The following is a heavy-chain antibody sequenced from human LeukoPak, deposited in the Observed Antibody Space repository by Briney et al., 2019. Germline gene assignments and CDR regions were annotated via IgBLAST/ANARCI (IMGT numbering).Heavy chain of an antibody. Sequence: GSLRLSCAASGFTFSSYGMHWVRQAPGKGLEWVAVISHDGNHQYYGGSVKGRFTVARDNSKNTLYLQMNSLTVEDTAVYFCARDHSGWDYFDYWGQGTVVSVSS. CDR2: ISHDGNHQ. CDR3: ARDHSGWDYFDY. D-gene: IGHD1-26*01. CDR1: GFTFSSYG. V-gene: IGHV3-30*03. J-gene: IGHJ4*02.